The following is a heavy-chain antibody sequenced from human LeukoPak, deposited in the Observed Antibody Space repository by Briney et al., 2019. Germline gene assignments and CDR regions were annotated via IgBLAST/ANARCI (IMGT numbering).Heavy chain of an antibody. CDR3: AKEIAAAAGCWFDP. CDR2: VSYDGSNK. Sequence: GTSLRLSCAASGFTFSSNGMHWVRQAPGKGLEWVAVVSYDGSNKYYADSVKGRFTVSRDNSKNTLYLQMNSLRAEDTAIYYCAKEIAAAAGCWFDPWGQGTLVTVSS. V-gene: IGHV3-30*18. J-gene: IGHJ5*02. D-gene: IGHD6-13*01. CDR1: GFTFSSNG.